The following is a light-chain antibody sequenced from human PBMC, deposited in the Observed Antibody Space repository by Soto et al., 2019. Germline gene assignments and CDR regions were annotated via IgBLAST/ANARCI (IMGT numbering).Light chain of an antibody. V-gene: IGLV2-18*02. Sequence: QSVLTQPPSVSGSPGQSVAISCTGTSSDVGNSNGVSWYQQPPGTAPKLMIYDVSNRPSGVPDRFSGSKSGNTASLTFSGLQVEDEADYYCSSYTSSSTYVFGTGTKVTVL. CDR2: DVS. CDR1: SSDVGNSNG. J-gene: IGLJ1*01. CDR3: SSYTSSSTYV.